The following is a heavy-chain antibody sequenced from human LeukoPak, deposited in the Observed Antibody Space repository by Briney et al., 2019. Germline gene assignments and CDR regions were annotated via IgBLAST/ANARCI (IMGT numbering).Heavy chain of an antibody. Sequence: GGSLRLSCAASGFTVSSNYMSWVRQAPGKGLEWVSVIYSGGSTYYADSVKGRFTISRDNSKNTLYLQMNSLRAEDTAVYYCARARGRAVAGQNWFDPWGQGTLVTVSS. V-gene: IGHV3-66*01. CDR3: ARARGRAVAGQNWFDP. D-gene: IGHD6-19*01. CDR1: GFTVSSNY. J-gene: IGHJ5*02. CDR2: IYSGGST.